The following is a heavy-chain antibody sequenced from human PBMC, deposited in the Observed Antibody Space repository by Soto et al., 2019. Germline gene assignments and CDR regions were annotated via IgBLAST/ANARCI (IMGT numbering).Heavy chain of an antibody. CDR3: AKGQGWSYYYDS. CDR2: IGGSGGT. D-gene: IGHD2-15*01. CDR1: GLTFSSDA. J-gene: IGHJ4*02. V-gene: IGHV3-23*01. Sequence: EVQLLESGGGLVQPGGSVRLSCAASGLTFSSDAMSWVRLAPGKGLEWFSSIGGSGGTYYADSVKGRFTISRDNSKNMLYLHLNSLRAEDTAMYYCAKGQGWSYYYDSWGQGTLVTVSS.